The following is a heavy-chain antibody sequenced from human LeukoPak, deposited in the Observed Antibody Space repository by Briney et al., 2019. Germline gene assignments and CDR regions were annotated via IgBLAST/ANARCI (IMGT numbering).Heavy chain of an antibody. V-gene: IGHV4-61*02. CDR1: GGSISSSSYY. CDR3: ARGPYSYDSSGAFDI. D-gene: IGHD3-22*01. Sequence: PSQTLSLTCSVSGGSISSSSYYWGWIRQPAGKGLEWIGRISSSGSTNYNPSLKSRVTISVDTSTNQFSLKLSSVTAADTAVYFCARGPYSYDSSGAFDIWGQGTMVTVSS. J-gene: IGHJ3*02. CDR2: ISSSGST.